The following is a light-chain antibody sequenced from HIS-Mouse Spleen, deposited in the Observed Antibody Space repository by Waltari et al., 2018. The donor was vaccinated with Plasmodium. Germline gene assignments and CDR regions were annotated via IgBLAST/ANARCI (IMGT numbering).Light chain of an antibody. CDR1: QSISRW. Sequence: DLQMTQSPSTLSASVGDRVTLTCLASQSISRWSALYQQKQGNAPKLLFYKASSLESGGPSRFSGSGSGTEFTLTISSLQPDDFATYYCQQYNSYWTFGKGTKVEIK. CDR3: QQYNSYWT. V-gene: IGKV1-5*03. J-gene: IGKJ1*01. CDR2: KAS.